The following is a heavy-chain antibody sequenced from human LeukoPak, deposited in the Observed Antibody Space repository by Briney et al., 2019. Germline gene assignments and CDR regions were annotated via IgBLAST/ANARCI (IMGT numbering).Heavy chain of an antibody. CDR2: IYPGDSDT. CDR3: ASFSDPHPDLYYFDY. J-gene: IGHJ4*02. V-gene: IGHV5-51*01. Sequence: GESLKISCKGSGYSFTSYWIGWVRQMPGKGLEWMGIIYPGDSDTRYSPSFQGQVTISADKSISTAYLQWSSLKASDTAMYYCASFSDPHPDLYYFDYWGQGTLVAVSS. CDR1: GYSFTSYW.